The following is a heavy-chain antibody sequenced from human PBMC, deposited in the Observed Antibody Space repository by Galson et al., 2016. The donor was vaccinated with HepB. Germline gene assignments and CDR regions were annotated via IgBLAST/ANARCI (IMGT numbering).Heavy chain of an antibody. CDR2: VWFDGSKK. V-gene: IGHV3-33*01. CDR3: ARAPETGYDFWSGYADF. Sequence: SLRLSCAASGFRFSDYGMHWVRQAPGRGLEWVALVWFDGSKKFYADSVKGRFTISRDNAKTTLFLKMNIRRVEDSAVYYCARAPETGYDFWSGYADFWGQGNLVTVSS. D-gene: IGHD3-3*01. CDR1: GFRFSDYG. J-gene: IGHJ4*02.